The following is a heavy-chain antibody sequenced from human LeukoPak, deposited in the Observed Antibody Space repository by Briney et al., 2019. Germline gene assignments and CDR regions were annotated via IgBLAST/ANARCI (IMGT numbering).Heavy chain of an antibody. Sequence: PGGSLRLSCSASGFSFSIYNMHWVRQAPGKGLEYVSGISSNGGSTYYADSVKGRFTISRDNSKSTLYLQISSLRPEDTALYYCVKDYYGSGSYGWFDPWGQGTLVTVSS. CDR2: ISSNGGST. D-gene: IGHD3-10*01. CDR3: VKDYYGSGSYGWFDP. J-gene: IGHJ5*02. CDR1: GFSFSIYN. V-gene: IGHV3-64D*08.